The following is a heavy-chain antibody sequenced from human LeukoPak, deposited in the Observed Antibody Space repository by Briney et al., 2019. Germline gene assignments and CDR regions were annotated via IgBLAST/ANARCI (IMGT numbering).Heavy chain of an antibody. Sequence: PSETLSLTCTVSGDSISSSSYYWGWIRQPPGKGLEWIGSIYYSGSTYYNPSLKSRVTISVDTSKNQFSLKLSSVTAADTAVYYCARHLGWWTKDAFDIWGQGTMVTVSS. V-gene: IGHV4-39*01. D-gene: IGHD2-15*01. CDR1: GDSISSSSYY. CDR2: IYYSGST. CDR3: ARHLGWWTKDAFDI. J-gene: IGHJ3*02.